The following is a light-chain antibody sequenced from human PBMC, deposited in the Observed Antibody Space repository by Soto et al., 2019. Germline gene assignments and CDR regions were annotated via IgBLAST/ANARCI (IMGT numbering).Light chain of an antibody. Sequence: EIVLTQSPGTLSLSPGERATLSCRASQSVSSTYLAWYQQKPGQSPRLLIYGASSRAAGIPDRFSGSGFGTDFTLTISRLEPEDSAVYYCQQYDTSSPNLTFGGGTKVEIK. J-gene: IGKJ4*01. CDR2: GAS. CDR3: QQYDTSSPNLT. V-gene: IGKV3-20*01. CDR1: QSVSSTY.